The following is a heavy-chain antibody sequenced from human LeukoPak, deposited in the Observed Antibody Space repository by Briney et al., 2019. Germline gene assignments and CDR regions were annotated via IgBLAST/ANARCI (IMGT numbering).Heavy chain of an antibody. J-gene: IGHJ4*02. CDR2: IWYDGSNK. CDR1: GFTFSSYG. D-gene: IGHD4-23*01. Sequence: PGRSLRLSCAASGFTFSSYGMHWVRQAPGKGLEWVAVIWYDGSNKYYADSVKDRFTISRDDSKNTLYLQMNSLRAEDTAVYYCARDRGYSTFDYWGQGTLVTVSS. CDR3: ARDRGYSTFDY. V-gene: IGHV3-33*01.